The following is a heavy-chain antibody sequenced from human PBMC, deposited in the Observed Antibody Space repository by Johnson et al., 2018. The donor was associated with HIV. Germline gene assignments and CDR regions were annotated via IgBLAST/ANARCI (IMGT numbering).Heavy chain of an antibody. CDR2: IWYDGSNK. D-gene: IGHD3-16*01. Sequence: QEQLVESGGGVVQPGGSLRLSCAASGFTFSSYGMHWVRQAPGKGLEWVAVIWYDGSNKYYADSVKGRFTISRDNSKNTLYLQMNSLRAEDTAVYYCAKGGRFDAFDIWGQGTMVTVSS. J-gene: IGHJ3*02. V-gene: IGHV3-30*02. CDR3: AKGGRFDAFDI. CDR1: GFTFSSYG.